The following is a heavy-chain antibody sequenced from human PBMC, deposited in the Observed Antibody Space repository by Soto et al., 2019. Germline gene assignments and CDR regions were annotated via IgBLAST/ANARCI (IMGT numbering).Heavy chain of an antibody. D-gene: IGHD5-18*01. CDR1: GGTFSSYA. Sequence: AVKVSCKASGGTFSSYAISWVRQAPGQGLEWMGGIIPIFGTANYAQKFQGRVTITADESTSTAYMELSSLRSEDTAVYYCARDGRYSYGFYYYYYGMDVWGQGTTVTVSS. J-gene: IGHJ6*02. CDR3: ARDGRYSYGFYYYYYGMDV. V-gene: IGHV1-69*13. CDR2: IIPIFGTA.